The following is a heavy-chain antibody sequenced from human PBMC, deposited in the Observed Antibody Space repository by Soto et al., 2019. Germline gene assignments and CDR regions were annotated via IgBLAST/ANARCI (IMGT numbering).Heavy chain of an antibody. CDR1: GFSLSTSGVG. CDR2: IYWDDSK. V-gene: IGHV2-5*02. CDR3: AHKGPEDWPLDY. Sequence: QITLKESGPTLVRPTQTLTLTCAFSGFSLSTSGVGVGWIRQPPGKALEWLAVIYWDDSKHYSPSLRSRLTITKDTSKNQLGLTMTTMDPMDTGTYYCAHKGPEDWPLDYWGQGTLVTVSS. J-gene: IGHJ4*02. D-gene: IGHD3-9*01.